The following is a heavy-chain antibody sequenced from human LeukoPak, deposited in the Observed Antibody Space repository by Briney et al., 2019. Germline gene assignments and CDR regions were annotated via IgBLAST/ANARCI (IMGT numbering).Heavy chain of an antibody. Sequence: PGGSLRLSCAASGFSFSSYRMNWVRQAPGKGLEWVSSVSNSGDYIHYADSVKGRFTISRDNSKNSLYLQMNSLRAEDTAVYYCAHYVWGSSRFDPWGQGTLVTVSS. CDR3: AHYVWGSSRFDP. CDR1: GFSFSSYR. V-gene: IGHV3-21*04. D-gene: IGHD3-16*01. J-gene: IGHJ5*02. CDR2: VSNSGDYI.